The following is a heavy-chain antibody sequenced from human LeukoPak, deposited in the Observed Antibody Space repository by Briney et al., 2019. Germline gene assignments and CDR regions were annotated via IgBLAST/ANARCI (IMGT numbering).Heavy chain of an antibody. J-gene: IGHJ4*02. Sequence: PGGFLRLSCATSGFTFRHYAMHWVRQAPGEGLEWVAVISYDGFNEYYTDSVKGRFTISRDNTKNTLFLQMNSLRTEDTAVYYCATAAYYGSGSYGEDSWGQGTLVTVSS. CDR2: ISYDGFNE. D-gene: IGHD3-10*01. CDR1: GFTFRHYA. CDR3: ATAAYYGSGSYGEDS. V-gene: IGHV3-30*04.